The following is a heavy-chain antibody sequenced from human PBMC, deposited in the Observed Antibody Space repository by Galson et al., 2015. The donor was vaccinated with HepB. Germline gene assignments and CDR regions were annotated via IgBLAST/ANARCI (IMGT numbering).Heavy chain of an antibody. V-gene: IGHV3-23*01. D-gene: IGHD2/OR15-2a*01. CDR1: GFTFSSYA. CDR3: ARLNTYYYGMDV. Sequence: SLRLSCAASGFTFSSYAMSWVRQAPGKGLEWVSAISGSGGSTYYADSVKGRFTISRDNSKNTLYLQMNSLRAEDTAVYYCARLNTYYYGMDVWGQGTTVTVSS. CDR2: ISGSGGST. J-gene: IGHJ6*02.